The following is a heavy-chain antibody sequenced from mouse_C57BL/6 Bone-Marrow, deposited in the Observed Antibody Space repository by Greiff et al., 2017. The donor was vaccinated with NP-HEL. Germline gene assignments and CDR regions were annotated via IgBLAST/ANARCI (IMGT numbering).Heavy chain of an antibody. CDR1: GYTFTDYY. Sequence: VQLQESGAELVRPGASVKLSCKASGYTFTDYYINWVKQRPGQGLEWIARIYPGSGNTYYNEKFKGKATLTAEKSSSTAYMQLSSLTSEDSAVYFCAGPPYAMDYWGQGTSVTVSS. V-gene: IGHV1-76*01. CDR3: AGPPYAMDY. J-gene: IGHJ4*01. D-gene: IGHD3-3*01. CDR2: IYPGSGNT.